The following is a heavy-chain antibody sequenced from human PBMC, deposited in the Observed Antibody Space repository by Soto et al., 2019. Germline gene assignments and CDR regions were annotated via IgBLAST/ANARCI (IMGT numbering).Heavy chain of an antibody. CDR2: IVVGSGNT. J-gene: IGHJ6*03. CDR1: GFTFTSSA. Sequence: SVKVSCKASGFTFTSSAMQWVRQARGQRLEWIGWIVVGSGNTNYAQKFQERVTITRDMSTSTAYMELSSLRSEDTAVYYCAVVLEWLFGYMDVWGKGTTLTVSS. CDR3: AVVLEWLFGYMDV. V-gene: IGHV1-58*02. D-gene: IGHD3-3*01.